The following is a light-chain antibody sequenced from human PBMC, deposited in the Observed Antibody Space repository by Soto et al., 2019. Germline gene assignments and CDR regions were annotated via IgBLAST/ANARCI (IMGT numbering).Light chain of an antibody. J-gene: IGLJ2*01. CDR3: CSYAGSYTLV. CDR2: DFS. V-gene: IGLV2-11*01. Sequence: QSVLTQPRSVSGSPGQSVTISCTGTSSDVGGYNYVSWYQQHPGKAPKLMIYDFSKRPAGVPDRFSGFKSGNTASLTISGLKAEDEADYYCCSYAGSYTLVFGGGTKVTVL. CDR1: SSDVGGYNY.